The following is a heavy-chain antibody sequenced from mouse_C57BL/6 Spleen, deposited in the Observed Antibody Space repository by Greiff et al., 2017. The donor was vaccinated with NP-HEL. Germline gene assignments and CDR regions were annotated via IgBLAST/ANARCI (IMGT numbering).Heavy chain of an antibody. CDR1: GYSFTGYF. V-gene: IGHV1-20*01. CDR2: INPYNGDT. Sequence: VQLKESGPELVKPGDSVKISCKASGYSFTGYFMNWVMQSHGKSLEWIGRINPYNGDTFYNQKFKGKATLTVDKSSSTAHMELRSLTSEDSAVYYCARLAGSSYFDYWGQGTTLTVSS. CDR3: ARLAGSSYFDY. D-gene: IGHD1-1*01. J-gene: IGHJ2*01.